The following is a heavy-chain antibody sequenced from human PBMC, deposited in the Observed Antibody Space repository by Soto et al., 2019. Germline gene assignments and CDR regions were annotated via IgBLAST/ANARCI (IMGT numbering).Heavy chain of an antibody. CDR1: GFTFRNFV. D-gene: IGHD3-3*01. CDR2: ISYAGNNI. CDR3: AKAQSSIFRSGSGMDV. Sequence: GGSLRLSCAASGFTFRNFVMHWVRQAPGKGLEWVAVISYAGNNIYYADSVKGRFTISRDNSGNTLYLEMSSLRGEDTAVYYCAKAQSSIFRSGSGMDVWGPGTTVTVSS. J-gene: IGHJ6*02. V-gene: IGHV3-30*18.